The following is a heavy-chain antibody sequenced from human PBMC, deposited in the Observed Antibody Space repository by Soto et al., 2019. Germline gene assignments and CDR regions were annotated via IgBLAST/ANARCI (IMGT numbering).Heavy chain of an antibody. D-gene: IGHD6-6*01. CDR1: GYTFTSYG. CDR2: ISAYNGNT. J-gene: IGHJ6*02. V-gene: IGHV1-18*01. Sequence: WASVKVSCKASGYTFTSYGISWVRQAPGQGLEWMGWISAYNGNTNYAQKLQGRVTMTTDTSTSTAYMELRSLRSDDTAVYYCARREGSSEIGRYYYGMDVWGQGTTVTVSS. CDR3: ARREGSSEIGRYYYGMDV.